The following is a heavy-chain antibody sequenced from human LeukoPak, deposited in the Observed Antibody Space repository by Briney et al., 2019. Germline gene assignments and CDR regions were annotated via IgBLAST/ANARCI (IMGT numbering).Heavy chain of an antibody. CDR2: INPNSGGT. Sequence: ASVTVSCTASGYTFTVYYMHWVRQAPGQGLEWMGWINPNSGGTNYDQKFPGRVTLTSDTSNSTAYMELSRLRSDDTAVYYWASGYSSGWYFPSFDYWGQGTLVTVSS. J-gene: IGHJ4*02. CDR3: ASGYSSGWYFPSFDY. V-gene: IGHV1-2*02. CDR1: GYTFTVYY. D-gene: IGHD6-19*01.